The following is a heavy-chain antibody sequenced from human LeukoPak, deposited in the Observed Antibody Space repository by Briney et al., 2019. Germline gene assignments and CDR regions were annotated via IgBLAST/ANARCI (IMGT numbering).Heavy chain of an antibody. J-gene: IGHJ5*02. CDR1: GYTFTSYY. Sequence: ASVKVSCKASGYTFTSYYMHWVRQAPGQGLEWMGWINPNSGGTNYAQKFQGRVTMTRDTSISTAYMELSRLRSDDTAVYYCARSDIVATNWFDPWGQGTLVTVSS. V-gene: IGHV1-2*02. CDR2: INPNSGGT. D-gene: IGHD5-12*01. CDR3: ARSDIVATNWFDP.